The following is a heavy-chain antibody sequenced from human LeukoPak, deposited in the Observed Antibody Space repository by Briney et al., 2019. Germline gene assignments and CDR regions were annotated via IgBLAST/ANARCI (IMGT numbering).Heavy chain of an antibody. CDR1: GGSISSSNW. D-gene: IGHD3-22*01. V-gene: IGHV4-4*02. J-gene: IGHJ4*02. CDR3: VTYYYGSSAPKRNY. CDR2: IYHSGST. Sequence: SETLSLTCAVSGGSISSSNWWSWVRQPPGKGLEWIGEIYHSGSTNYNPSLKSRVTISVDTSKNQFSLKLSSVTAADTAVYYCVTYYYGSSAPKRNYWGQGILVTVSS.